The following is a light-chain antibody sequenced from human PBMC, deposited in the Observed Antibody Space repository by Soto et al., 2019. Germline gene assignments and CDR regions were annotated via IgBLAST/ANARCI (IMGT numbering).Light chain of an antibody. CDR1: SSDVGGYNY. J-gene: IGLJ1*01. V-gene: IGLV2-8*01. CDR3: SSYAGSNNYV. Sequence: QSALTQPPSASGSPGQSVTISCTGTSSDVGGYNYVSWYQQHPGKAPKLMISEVTKRPSGVPDRLSGSKSGNTASLTVSGLQDEDEADYYCSSYAGSNNYVFGSGTKVTVL. CDR2: EVT.